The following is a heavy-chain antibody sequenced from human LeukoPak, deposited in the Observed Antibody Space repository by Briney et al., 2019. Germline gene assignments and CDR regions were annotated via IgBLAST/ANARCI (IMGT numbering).Heavy chain of an antibody. V-gene: IGHV1-2*02. J-gene: IGHJ6*03. CDR3: ARGTTARTYYYGSGSHHPYYYDMDV. D-gene: IGHD3-10*01. CDR2: INPNSGGT. Sequence: ASVKVSCKASGYTFTGYYMHWVRQAPGQGLEWMGWINPNSGGTNYAQKFQGRVTITADESTSTAYMELSSLRSEDTAVYYCARGTTARTYYYGSGSHHPYYYDMDVWGKGTTVTISS. CDR1: GYTFTGYY.